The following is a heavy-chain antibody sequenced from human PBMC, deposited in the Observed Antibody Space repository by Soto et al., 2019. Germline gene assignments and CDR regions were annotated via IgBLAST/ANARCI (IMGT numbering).Heavy chain of an antibody. CDR1: GFTFSKYA. J-gene: IGHJ4*02. V-gene: IGHV3-23*01. Sequence: LRLSCAASGFTFSKYALSWVRQAPGKGLEWVSAISGSGGTTHYADSVKGRVTISRDNSKDTVFLQMNSLRAEDTAVYSCAKYYYDRSGSPLAFDYWGQGTLVTVSS. CDR3: AKYYYDRSGSPLAFDY. D-gene: IGHD3-22*01. CDR2: ISGSGGTT.